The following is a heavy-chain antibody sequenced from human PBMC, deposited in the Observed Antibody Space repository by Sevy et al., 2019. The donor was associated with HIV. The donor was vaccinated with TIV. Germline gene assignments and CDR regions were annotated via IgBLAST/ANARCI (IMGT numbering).Heavy chain of an antibody. CDR3: AKDSSRFLEWSNYYGMDV. J-gene: IGHJ6*02. CDR1: GFTFSSYG. V-gene: IGHV3-30*18. CDR2: ISYDGSNK. Sequence: GGYLRLSCAASGFTFSSYGMHWVRQAPGKGLEWVAVISYDGSNKYYADSVKGRFTISRDNSKNTLYLQMNSLRAEDTAVYYCAKDSSRFLEWSNYYGMDVWGQGTTVTVSS. D-gene: IGHD3-3*01.